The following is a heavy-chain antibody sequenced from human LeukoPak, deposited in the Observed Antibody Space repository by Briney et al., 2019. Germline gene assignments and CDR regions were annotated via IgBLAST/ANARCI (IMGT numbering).Heavy chain of an antibody. V-gene: IGHV3-23*01. CDR1: GFTFSSYA. Sequence: GGSLRLSCAASGFTFSSYAMSWVRQAPGKGLEWVSAISGSGGSTYYADSVKGRFTISRDNSKNTLYLQMNSLRAEDTAVYYCAKDLDQYSSSPQNFDYWGQGTPVTVSS. D-gene: IGHD6-6*01. J-gene: IGHJ4*02. CDR2: ISGSGGST. CDR3: AKDLDQYSSSPQNFDY.